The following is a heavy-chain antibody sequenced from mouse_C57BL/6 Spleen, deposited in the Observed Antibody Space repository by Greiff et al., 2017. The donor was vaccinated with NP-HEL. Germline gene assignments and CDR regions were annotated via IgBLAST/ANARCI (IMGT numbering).Heavy chain of an antibody. CDR1: GYTFTDHT. J-gene: IGHJ2*01. CDR3: ARDSSGYAGYFDY. V-gene: IGHV1-78*01. Sequence: VKLMESDAELVKPGASVKISCKVSGYTFTDHTIHWMKQRPEQGLEWIGYIYPRDGSTKYNEKFKGKATLTADKSSSTAYMQLNSLTSEDSAVYFCARDSSGYAGYFDYWGQGTTLTVSS. D-gene: IGHD3-2*02. CDR2: IYPRDGST.